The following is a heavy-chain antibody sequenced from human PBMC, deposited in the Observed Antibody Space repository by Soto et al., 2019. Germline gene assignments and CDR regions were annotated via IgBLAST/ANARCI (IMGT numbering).Heavy chain of an antibody. Sequence: ARGSLRLSCAASGFSFTNYAVHWFRQAPGKGLEWVALISYDGSDQYYADSVKGRFAISRDNSKNTLYLQMNSLRVEDTALYYCAGNDYDSSAYYGSYYNGMDVWGQGTTVTVSS. CDR3: AGNDYDSSAYYGSYYNGMDV. CDR1: GFSFTNYA. CDR2: ISYDGSDQ. V-gene: IGHV3-30*09. J-gene: IGHJ6*02. D-gene: IGHD3-22*01.